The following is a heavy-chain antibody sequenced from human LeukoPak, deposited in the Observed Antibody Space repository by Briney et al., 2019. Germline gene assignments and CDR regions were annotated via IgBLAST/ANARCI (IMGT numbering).Heavy chain of an antibody. J-gene: IGHJ4*02. V-gene: IGHV3-23*01. D-gene: IGHD2-15*01. CDR2: ISGSGGST. CDR3: AKDLGPALVVAAH. CDR1: GFTVSSNY. Sequence: PGGSLRLSCAASGFTVSSNYMSWVRQAPGKGLEWVSAISGSGGSTYYADSVKGRFTISRDNSKNTLYLQMNSLRAEDTAVYYCAKDLGPALVVAAHWGQGTLVTVSS.